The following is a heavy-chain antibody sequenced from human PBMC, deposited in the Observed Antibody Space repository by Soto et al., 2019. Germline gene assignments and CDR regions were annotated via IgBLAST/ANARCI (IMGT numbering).Heavy chain of an antibody. CDR3: ARGRYGDY. CDR1: GYSFPRYG. Sequence: APVKVSCKAAGYSFPRYGISWMRQAPGQGLEWLGWISTYNGNTNYAQKLQGRVTVTRDTSTSTAYMELRSLRSDDTAVYYCARGRYGDYWGQGALVTVSS. J-gene: IGHJ4*02. D-gene: IGHD1-1*01. CDR2: ISTYNGNT. V-gene: IGHV1-18*01.